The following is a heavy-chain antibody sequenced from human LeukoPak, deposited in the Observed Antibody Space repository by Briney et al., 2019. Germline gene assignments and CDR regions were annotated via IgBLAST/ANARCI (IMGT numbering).Heavy chain of an antibody. CDR2: ISYDGSNK. CDR3: ARAPLGYSSSCDY. V-gene: IGHV3-30*03. D-gene: IGHD6-13*01. CDR1: GFTFSSYW. Sequence: GGSLRLSCAASGFTFSSYWMHWVRQAPGKGLEWVAVISYDGSNKYYADSVKGRFTISRDNSKNTLYLQMNSLRAEDTAVYYCARAPLGYSSSCDYWGQGTLVTVSS. J-gene: IGHJ4*02.